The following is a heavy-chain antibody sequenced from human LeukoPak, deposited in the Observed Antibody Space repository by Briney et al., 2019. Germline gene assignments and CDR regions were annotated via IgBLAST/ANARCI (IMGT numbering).Heavy chain of an antibody. CDR2: ISHIGSTI. CDR3: ARDEIYSGSFSGYFDY. D-gene: IGHD1-26*01. Sequence: PGGSLRLSCAASGFTFSSYEMNWVRQAPGKGLEWVSYISHIGSTIYYADSVKGRFTISRDNAKHSLYLQMNSLRAEDTAVYYCARDEIYSGSFSGYFDYWGQGTLVTVSS. CDR1: GFTFSSYE. J-gene: IGHJ4*02. V-gene: IGHV3-48*03.